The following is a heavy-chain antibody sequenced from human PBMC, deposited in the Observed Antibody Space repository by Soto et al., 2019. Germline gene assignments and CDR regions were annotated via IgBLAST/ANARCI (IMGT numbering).Heavy chain of an antibody. Sequence: GASVKVSCNASGFTFISYGIFWVRQAPGQGLEWMGWISTYNGNTNYAQKLQGRVTMTTDTSTSTAYMELRSLRADDTAVYYCARDFYDFWSGYPPSCFDPWRQGTLVTVSS. CDR2: ISTYNGNT. J-gene: IGHJ5*02. CDR1: GFTFISYG. CDR3: ARDFYDFWSGYPPSCFDP. D-gene: IGHD3-3*01. V-gene: IGHV1-18*04.